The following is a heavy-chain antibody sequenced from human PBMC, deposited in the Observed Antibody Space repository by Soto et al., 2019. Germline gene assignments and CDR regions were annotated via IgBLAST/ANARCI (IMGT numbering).Heavy chain of an antibody. J-gene: IGHJ4*02. Sequence: QVHLQESGPGLVKPSGTLSLTCAGSGVSVSSTNWWSWVRQYPGQGLEWIAEICHRGPTNYNPSLRTRVTISLDTSENQLSLNLDSVTAAYTAVYFCTIGRSTASWYIDSWGQGILVTVSS. CDR2: ICHRGPT. CDR3: TIGRSTASWYIDS. D-gene: IGHD2-2*01. CDR1: GVSVSSTNW. V-gene: IGHV4-4*02.